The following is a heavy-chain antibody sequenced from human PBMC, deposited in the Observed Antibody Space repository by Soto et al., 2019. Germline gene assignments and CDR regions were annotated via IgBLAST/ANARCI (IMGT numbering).Heavy chain of an antibody. CDR1: GFTFSSYS. V-gene: IGHV3-48*04. Sequence: EVQLVESGGGLVQPGGSLRLSCAASGFTFSSYSMNWVRQAPGKGLEWVSYISSSGSTIYYADSVKGRFTISRDNAKNSLYLQMNSLRAEDTAVYYCARQIAVAGRGDAFDIWGQGTMVTVSS. CDR2: ISSSGSTI. CDR3: ARQIAVAGRGDAFDI. D-gene: IGHD6-19*01. J-gene: IGHJ3*02.